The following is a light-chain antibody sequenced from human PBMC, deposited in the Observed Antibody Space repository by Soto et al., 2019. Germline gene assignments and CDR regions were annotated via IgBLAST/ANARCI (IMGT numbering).Light chain of an antibody. J-gene: IGKJ1*01. CDR3: QQYNNWPWT. CDR2: DAS. CDR1: QSVGRN. V-gene: IGKV3-15*01. Sequence: EIVITQSPASRSVSPGERAALSCRASQSVGRNLAWYQQKPGQAPRLLIYDASTRATGIPARFSGSGSGKDFTLTISSLQSEDFAVYYCQQYNNWPWTFGQGTKVDIK.